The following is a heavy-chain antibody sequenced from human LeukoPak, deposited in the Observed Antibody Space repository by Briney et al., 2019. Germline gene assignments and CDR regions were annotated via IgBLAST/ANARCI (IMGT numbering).Heavy chain of an antibody. CDR1: GFTFSGRV. V-gene: IGHV3-30*04. CDR2: ISYDGSSR. Sequence: GRSLRLSCAVSGFTFSGRVMHWVRQAPGKGLEWVATISYDGSSRYYADSVKGPFTISRDNSKNTLYLQMHSLRPEDTAIYYCATTGSFVFDYWGQGTLVTVSS. D-gene: IGHD1-14*01. CDR3: ATTGSFVFDY. J-gene: IGHJ4*02.